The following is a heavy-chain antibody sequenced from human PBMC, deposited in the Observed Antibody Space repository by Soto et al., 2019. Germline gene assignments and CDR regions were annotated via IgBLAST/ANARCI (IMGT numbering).Heavy chain of an antibody. V-gene: IGHV4-39*01. CDR1: GGSISSSSYY. D-gene: IGHD3-10*01. Sequence: SETLSLTCTVSGGSISSSSYYWGWIRQPPGKGLEWIGSIYYSGSTYYNPSLKSRVTISVDTSKNQFSLKLSSVTAADTAVYYCARSLITMVPEADWAQANLVPVSS. CDR3: ARSLITMVPEAD. CDR2: IYYSGST. J-gene: IGHJ4*02.